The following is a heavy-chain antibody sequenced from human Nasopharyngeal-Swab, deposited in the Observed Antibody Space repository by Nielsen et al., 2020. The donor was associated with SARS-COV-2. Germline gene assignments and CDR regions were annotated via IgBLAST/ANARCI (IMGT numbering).Heavy chain of an antibody. CDR2: IYYSGST. Sequence: SETLSLTCTASGGSISSSSYYWGWIRQPPGKGLEWIGYIYYSGSTNYNPSLKSRVTISVDTSKNQFSLKLSSVTAADTAVYYCARRAGSSWNFDYWGQGTLVTVSS. J-gene: IGHJ4*02. CDR3: ARRAGSSWNFDY. D-gene: IGHD6-13*01. V-gene: IGHV4-61*05. CDR1: GGSISSSSYY.